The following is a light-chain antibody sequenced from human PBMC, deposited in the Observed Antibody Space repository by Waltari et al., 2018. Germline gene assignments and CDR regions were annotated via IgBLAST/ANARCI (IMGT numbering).Light chain of an antibody. J-gene: IGLJ1*01. V-gene: IGLV2-14*01. CDR1: SSDVGGYNY. CDR2: DVS. Sequence: QSALTQPASVSGSPGQSITISCTGTSSDVGGYNYVSWYQQHPDKVPKLMIYDVSKRRSGVAVRVSGAKSGNTASLTISGLQAEDEADYYCSSYTSSSTYVFGTGTKVTVL. CDR3: SSYTSSSTYV.